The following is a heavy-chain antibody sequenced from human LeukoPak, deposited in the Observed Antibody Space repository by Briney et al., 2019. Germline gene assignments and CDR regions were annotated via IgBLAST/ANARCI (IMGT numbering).Heavy chain of an antibody. V-gene: IGHV3-66*01. CDR1: GFTFSSYA. D-gene: IGHD3-10*01. CDR2: IYDGGIT. J-gene: IGHJ4*02. Sequence: PGRSLRLSCAASGFTFSSYAMHWVRQAPGKGPEWVSVIYDGGITYYTDSVKGRFTISRDDSKNTLHLQMNSLRVDDTAVYYCARDRDYSGSGSPDSWGQGTLVTVSS. CDR3: ARDRDYSGSGSPDS.